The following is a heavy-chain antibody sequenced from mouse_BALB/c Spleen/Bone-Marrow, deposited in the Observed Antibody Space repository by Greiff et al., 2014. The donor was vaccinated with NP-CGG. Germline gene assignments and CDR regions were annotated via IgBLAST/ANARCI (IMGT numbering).Heavy chain of an antibody. V-gene: IGHV1-22*01. CDR1: GYTFTDYT. J-gene: IGHJ2*01. D-gene: IGHD2-3*01. CDR3: ARGRWYY. CDR2: VNPNIGGT. Sequence: EVKLMESGPELVKPGASVKISCKTSGYTFTDYTLHWVKQSHGKSLEWIGGVNPNIGGTSYNQKFKGKASLPANKSSTTAYMELRSLTSEDSAVYYCARGRWYYWGQGTTLTVSS.